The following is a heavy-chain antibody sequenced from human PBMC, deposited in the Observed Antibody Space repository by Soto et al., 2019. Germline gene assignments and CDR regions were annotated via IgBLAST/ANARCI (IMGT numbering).Heavy chain of an antibody. J-gene: IGHJ6*02. Sequence: LRLSCAASGFTFSDHYMDWVRQAPGKGLEWVGRTRNKANSYTTEYAASVKGRFTISRDDSKNSLYLQMNSLKTEDTAVYYCASLSNGDYFYGMDVWGQGTTVTVSS. CDR3: ASLSNGDYFYGMDV. V-gene: IGHV3-72*01. D-gene: IGHD4-17*01. CDR1: GFTFSDHY. CDR2: TRNKANSYTT.